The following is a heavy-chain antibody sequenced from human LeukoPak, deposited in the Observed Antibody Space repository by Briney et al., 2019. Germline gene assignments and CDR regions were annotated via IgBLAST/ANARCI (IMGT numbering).Heavy chain of an antibody. D-gene: IGHD3-22*01. CDR3: AIETYYDSIGYYR. J-gene: IGHJ5*02. CDR1: GYTFTSYG. Sequence: AASVKVSCKASGYTFTSYGISWVRQAPGQGLEWMGWISAYNGNTNYAQKLQGRVTMTTDTSTSTAYMELRSLRSDDTAVYYCAIETYYDSIGYYRWGQGTLVTVSS. CDR2: ISAYNGNT. V-gene: IGHV1-18*01.